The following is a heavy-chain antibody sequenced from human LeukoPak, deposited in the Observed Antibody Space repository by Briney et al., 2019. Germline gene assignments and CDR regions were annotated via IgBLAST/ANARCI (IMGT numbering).Heavy chain of an antibody. V-gene: IGHV3-21*01. CDR3: ARGSDGYNL. D-gene: IGHD5-24*01. CDR2: ISSSSSYI. Sequence: GGSLRRSCAASGFTFGRYSMNWVRQAPGKGLEWVSSISSSSSYIYYADSVKGRFTISRANAKNSLYLQMNSLRAEDTAVYYCARGSDGYNLWGQGTLVTVSS. J-gene: IGHJ4*02. CDR1: GFTFGRYS.